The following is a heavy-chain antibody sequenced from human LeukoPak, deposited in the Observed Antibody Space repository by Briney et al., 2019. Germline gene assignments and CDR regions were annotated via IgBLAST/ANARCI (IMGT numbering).Heavy chain of an antibody. CDR2: ISWNSGSI. Sequence: GRSLRLSCAASGFTFDDYAMHWVRQAPGKGLEWVSGISWNSGSIGYADSVKGRFTISRGNAKNSLYLQMNSLRAEDTALYYCAKGGDYGDYEGFDYWGQGTLVTVSS. D-gene: IGHD4-17*01. CDR1: GFTFDDYA. V-gene: IGHV3-9*01. J-gene: IGHJ4*02. CDR3: AKGGDYGDYEGFDY.